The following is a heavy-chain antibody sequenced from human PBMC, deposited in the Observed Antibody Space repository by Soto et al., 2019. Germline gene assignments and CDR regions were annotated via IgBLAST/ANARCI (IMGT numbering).Heavy chain of an antibody. J-gene: IGHJ6*03. CDR1: GGSISSYH. CDR3: AKEMGFCTTTSCHAGPLYYYMDV. Sequence: QLQLQESGPGLVKPSETLSLTCTVSGGSISSYHWTWIRQPPGKGLEWIGDIYNSGSTNYNPSLKSRLTISVDTSNNHFPLRLSSVTAADTAVYYCAKEMGFCTTTSCHAGPLYYYMDVWGKGTTVTVSS. V-gene: IGHV4-59*01. D-gene: IGHD2-2*01. CDR2: IYNSGST.